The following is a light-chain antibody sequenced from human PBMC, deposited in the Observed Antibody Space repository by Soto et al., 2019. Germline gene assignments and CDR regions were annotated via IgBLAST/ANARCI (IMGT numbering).Light chain of an antibody. CDR2: DVT. J-gene: IGLJ1*01. Sequence: QSVLTQPRSVSGSPGQSVTISCTGTSSDVGGYDYVSWYRQHPGKAPKLMIYDVTKRPSGVPDRFSGSKSGNTASLTISGLQAEDEADYYCCSYAGSYTYVFGTGTKVTVL. CDR1: SSDVGGYDY. V-gene: IGLV2-11*01. CDR3: CSYAGSYTYV.